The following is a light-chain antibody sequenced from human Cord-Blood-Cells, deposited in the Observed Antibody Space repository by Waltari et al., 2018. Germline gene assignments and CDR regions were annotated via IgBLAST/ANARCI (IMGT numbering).Light chain of an antibody. CDR2: YDS. V-gene: IGLV3-21*04. Sequence: SYVLTQPPSVSVAPGKTARITCGGNNIGRKRVHGYQQQPGQAPVLVIYYDSDRPSGIPERFSGSNSGNTATLTISRVEAGDEADYYCQVWDSSSDHRVFGGGTKLTVL. CDR1: NIGRKR. CDR3: QVWDSSSDHRV. J-gene: IGLJ3*02.